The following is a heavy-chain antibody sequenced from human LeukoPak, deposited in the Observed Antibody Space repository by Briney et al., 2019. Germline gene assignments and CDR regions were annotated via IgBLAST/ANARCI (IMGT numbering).Heavy chain of an antibody. V-gene: IGHV3-7*03. CDR1: GFTFSTYW. D-gene: IGHD2-8*02. CDR2: IRPDGSGE. J-gene: IGHJ4*02. Sequence: PGGSLRLSCAASGFTFSTYWMSWVRQAPGKGLEWVAMIRPDGSGEYYVDSVKGRFTISRDNVNYSLYLQMNSLRAEDTAVYYCAKAPGPVYWGQGTLVTVSS. CDR3: AKAPGPVY.